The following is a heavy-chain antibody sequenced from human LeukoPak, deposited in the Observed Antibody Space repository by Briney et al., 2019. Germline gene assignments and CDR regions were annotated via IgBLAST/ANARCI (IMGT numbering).Heavy chain of an antibody. CDR1: GGSISNYY. D-gene: IGHD6-6*01. J-gene: IGHJ4*02. CDR3: ARVDSSSSYVDY. V-gene: IGHV4-59*01. Sequence: SETLSLTCTVSGGSISNYYWSWIRQPPGKGLEWIGYVFYSGSTNYNPSLRSRVTISVDTSKNQFSLKLSSVTAADTAVYYCARVDSSSSYVDYWGQGTLVTVSS. CDR2: VFYSGST.